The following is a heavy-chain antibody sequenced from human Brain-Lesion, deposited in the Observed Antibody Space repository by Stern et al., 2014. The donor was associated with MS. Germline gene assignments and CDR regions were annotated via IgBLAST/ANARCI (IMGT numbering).Heavy chain of an antibody. D-gene: IGHD1-26*01. CDR3: ATLSPGAGGNYYRHFDY. CDR2: FDPEDGET. V-gene: IGHV1-24*01. Sequence: QVQLVQSGAEVKKPWASVQVSCKVSGYTLTELSMHWVRQAPRKGLEWLGGFDPEDGETIYAQKFQGRVTMTEDTSTDTAYMELSSLRSEDTAVYYCATLSPGAGGNYYRHFDYWGQGTLVTVSS. CDR1: GYTLTELS. J-gene: IGHJ4*02.